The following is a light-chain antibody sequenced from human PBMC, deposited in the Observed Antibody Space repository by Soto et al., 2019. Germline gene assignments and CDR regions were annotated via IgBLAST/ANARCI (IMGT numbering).Light chain of an antibody. CDR2: GAS. CDR1: QSVSSSY. CDR3: QQYGSSPYN. V-gene: IGKV3-20*01. Sequence: EIVLTQSPGTLSLSPGERATLSCRASQSVSSSYLDWYQQKPGQAPRLLIYGASSRATGIPDRFSGSGSGPDFTLTISRVEPEDCAVYYCQQYGSSPYNLGRGTKLEIK. J-gene: IGKJ2*01.